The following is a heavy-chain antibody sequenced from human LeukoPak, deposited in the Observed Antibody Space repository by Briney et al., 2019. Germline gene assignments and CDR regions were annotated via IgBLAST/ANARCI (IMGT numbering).Heavy chain of an antibody. V-gene: IGHV4-4*07. CDR1: GGSITSYY. CDR3: ARGGYYGDYGSQWYLYH. D-gene: IGHD4-17*01. J-gene: IGHJ1*01. Sequence: SETLPLTCTVSGGSITSYYWSWIRQPAGKGLEWIGRIDTSGTTSYNPSLKSRVTMSVDTSKNQFSLRLTSVTAADTAVYYCARGGYYGDYGSQWYLYHWGQGTLVTVSS. CDR2: IDTSGTT.